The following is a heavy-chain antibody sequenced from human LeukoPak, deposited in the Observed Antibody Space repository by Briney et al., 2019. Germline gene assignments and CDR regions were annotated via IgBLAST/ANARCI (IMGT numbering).Heavy chain of an antibody. CDR3: ARRKDRGGYCTNGVCYRNYFDY. CDR1: GGSISSYY. V-gene: IGHV4-34*01. Sequence: SETLSLTCTVSGGSISSYYWSWIRQPPGKGLEWIGEINHSGSTNYNPSLKSRVTISVDTSKNQFSLKLSSVTAADTAVYYCARRKDRGGYCTNGVCYRNYFDYWGQGTLVTVSS. J-gene: IGHJ4*02. CDR2: INHSGST. D-gene: IGHD2-8*01.